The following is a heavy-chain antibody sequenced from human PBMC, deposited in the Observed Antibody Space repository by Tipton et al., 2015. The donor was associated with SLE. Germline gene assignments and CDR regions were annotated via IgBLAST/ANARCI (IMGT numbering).Heavy chain of an antibody. CDR3: ARAVRGALYYFDY. CDR1: GGSISSGGYY. J-gene: IGHJ4*02. V-gene: IGHV4-30-2*01. Sequence: TLSLTCTVSGGSISSGGYYWSWIRQPPGKGLEWIGYIYHSGSTYYNPSLKSRVTISVDRSKNQFSLKLSSVTAADTAVYYCARAVRGALYYFDYWGQGTLVTVSS. CDR2: IYHSGST.